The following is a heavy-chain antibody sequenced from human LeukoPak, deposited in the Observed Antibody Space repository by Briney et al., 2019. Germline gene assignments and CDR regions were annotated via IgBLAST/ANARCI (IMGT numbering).Heavy chain of an antibody. J-gene: IGHJ3*02. CDR3: ARGFTIFGVVNDAFDI. Sequence: PGGSLRLSCAASEFTFSSYWMHWVRQAPGKGLVWVSRINSDGSSTSYADSVKGRFTISRDKAKNTLYLQMKSLRAEDTAVYYCARGFTIFGVVNDAFDIWGQGTMVTVSS. CDR2: INSDGSST. V-gene: IGHV3-74*01. D-gene: IGHD3-3*01. CDR1: EFTFSSYW.